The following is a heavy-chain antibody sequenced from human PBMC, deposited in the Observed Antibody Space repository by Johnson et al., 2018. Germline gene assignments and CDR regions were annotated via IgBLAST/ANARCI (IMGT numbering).Heavy chain of an antibody. J-gene: IGHJ6*03. Sequence: EVQLVESGGGLVKPGESLRLSCAASGFMFSNAYMTWVRQAPGKGLEWVGRIKRKGDGETTDYATPVKGRFTISRDDSKETLYLQMKSLDIDDTAVYYCTTDSNTKLYDYYYMDVWGKGTTVTVAS. CDR1: GFMFSNAY. V-gene: IGHV3-15*07. D-gene: IGHD4-11*01. CDR2: IKRKGDGETT. CDR3: TTDSNTKLYDYYYMDV.